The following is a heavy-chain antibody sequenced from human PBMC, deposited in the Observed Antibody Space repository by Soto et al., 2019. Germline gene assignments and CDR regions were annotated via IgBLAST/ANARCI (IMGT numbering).Heavy chain of an antibody. D-gene: IGHD3-9*01. J-gene: IGHJ6*02. V-gene: IGHV3-30-3*01. CDR2: ISYDGSKK. Sequence: GGSLRLSCAASGFTFSSYAMHWVRQAPGKGLEWVAVISYDGSKKYYADSVKGRFTISRDNYMNTLYLQMNSLRAEDTAVYYCARVLRYFDWSNPNYYYYYGMDVWGQGTTVTVSS. CDR1: GFTFSSYA. CDR3: ARVLRYFDWSNPNYYYYYGMDV.